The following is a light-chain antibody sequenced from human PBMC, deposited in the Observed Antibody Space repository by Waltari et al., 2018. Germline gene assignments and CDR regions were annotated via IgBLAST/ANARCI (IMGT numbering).Light chain of an antibody. CDR1: SSDIGS. V-gene: IGLV2-23*01. J-gene: IGLJ3*02. CDR2: EGT. CDR3: CSFAGGSSWV. Sequence: QSALTQPASVSGSPGQSITIPCTGTSSDIGSVSWYQQHPGMAPKLMIYEGTKRPSGLSNRFSGSKSGNTASLTISGLQAEDDADYYCCSFAGGSSWVFGGGTKVTVL.